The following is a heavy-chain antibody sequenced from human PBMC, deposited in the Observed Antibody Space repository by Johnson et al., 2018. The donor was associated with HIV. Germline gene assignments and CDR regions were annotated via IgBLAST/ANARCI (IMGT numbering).Heavy chain of an antibody. V-gene: IGHV3-30*04. Sequence: VQLVESGGGVVQPGRSLKLSCAASGFTFSSYAMHWVRQAPGKGLDWVAVISYDGGSKYYADSVKGRFTVSRDNSKNTLYLQINSLRPEDTAVYYCARLPSGYSRDDLDIWGQGTMVTVSS. CDR2: ISYDGGSK. CDR1: GFTFSSYA. CDR3: ARLPSGYSRDDLDI. D-gene: IGHD5-18*01. J-gene: IGHJ3*02.